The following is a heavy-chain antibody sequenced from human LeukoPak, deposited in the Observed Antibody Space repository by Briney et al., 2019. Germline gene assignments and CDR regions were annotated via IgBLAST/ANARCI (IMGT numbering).Heavy chain of an antibody. D-gene: IGHD6-13*01. CDR3: VKSGSDSWFAYFDS. CDR1: GFTFSSYV. V-gene: IGHV3-64D*06. Sequence: GGSLRLSCSASGFTFSSYVMYWVRQAPGKGLEYVSTTNNNGRSTYHADSVKGRFTISRDNSKNTLYLQMNSLRVEDTAVYCCVKSGSDSWFAYFDSWGQGTLVTVSS. CDR2: TNNNGRST. J-gene: IGHJ4*02.